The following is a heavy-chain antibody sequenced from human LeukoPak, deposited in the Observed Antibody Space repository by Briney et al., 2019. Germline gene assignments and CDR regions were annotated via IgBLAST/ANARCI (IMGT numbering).Heavy chain of an antibody. CDR3: ARGTTGTTNYYYGMDV. V-gene: IGHV4-59*12. D-gene: IGHD1-1*01. CDR1: GVSISIYH. J-gene: IGHJ6*02. CDR2: FYYSGST. Sequence: SETLSLTCTVSGVSISIYHWSWIRQPPGKGLQWIGYFYYSGSTSYNPSLRSRVTISGDMSKNQLSLRLSSVTAADTAVYYCARGTTGTTNYYYGMDVWGQGTTVTVSS.